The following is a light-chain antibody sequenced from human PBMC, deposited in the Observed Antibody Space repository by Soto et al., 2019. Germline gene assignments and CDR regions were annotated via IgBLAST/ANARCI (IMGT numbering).Light chain of an antibody. J-gene: IGKJ1*01. V-gene: IGKV1-17*01. CDR1: QGIRND. Sequence: DIQMTQSPSSLSASVGDRVTITCRASQGIRNDLAWYQQKPGKAPKLLIYAASTLQSGVPSRFSGSGSGTDFTLTISCLQSEDFATYYCQQYYSYPWTFGQGTKVDI. CDR2: AAS. CDR3: QQYYSYPWT.